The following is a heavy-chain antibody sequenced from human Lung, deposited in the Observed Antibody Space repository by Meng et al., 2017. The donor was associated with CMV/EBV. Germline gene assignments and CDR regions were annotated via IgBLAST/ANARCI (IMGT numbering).Heavy chain of an antibody. CDR3: GRDYVNSIDH. V-gene: IGHV3-30*02. J-gene: IGHJ4*02. CDR2: IGHDGNNE. Sequence: GELVESGGGVVQPGGSLRLSCATSGFTFGNYAMHWVRQAPGKGLEWLAFIGHDGNNEQYADSMKGRFTISRDNFNTVYLQMRSLRDEDTALYYCGRDYVNSIDHWGQGTLVTASS. CDR1: GFTFGNYA. D-gene: IGHD2/OR15-2a*01.